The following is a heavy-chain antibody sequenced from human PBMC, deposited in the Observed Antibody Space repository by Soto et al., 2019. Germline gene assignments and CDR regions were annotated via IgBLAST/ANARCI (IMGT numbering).Heavy chain of an antibody. CDR3: ARDPLYDSSCQLRGNCYYYMDV. Sequence: SGGSLRLSCAASGFTFSSYWMHWVRQAPGRGLVWVSRINSDGSSTSYADSVKGRFTISRDNAKNTLYLQMNSLRAEDTAVYYCARDPLYDSSCQLRGNCYYYMDVWGKGTTVTVSS. CDR1: GFTFSSYW. V-gene: IGHV3-74*01. D-gene: IGHD6-13*01. J-gene: IGHJ6*03. CDR2: INSDGSST.